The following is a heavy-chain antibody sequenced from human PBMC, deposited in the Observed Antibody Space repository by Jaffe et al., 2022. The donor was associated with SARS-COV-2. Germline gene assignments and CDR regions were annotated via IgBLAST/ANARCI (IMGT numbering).Heavy chain of an antibody. CDR1: GFTFSNYW. Sequence: EVQLVESGGGLVQPGGSLRLSCAASGFTFSNYWMFWVRQPPGEGLVWVSHIRSDGGSTTYADSVKGRFTISRDNAKNTLYLQMNSLRADDTAVYYCARGGLTAAKDYWGQGTLVTVSS. J-gene: IGHJ4*02. V-gene: IGHV3-74*01. CDR2: IRSDGGST. D-gene: IGHD2-2*01. CDR3: ARGGLTAAKDY.